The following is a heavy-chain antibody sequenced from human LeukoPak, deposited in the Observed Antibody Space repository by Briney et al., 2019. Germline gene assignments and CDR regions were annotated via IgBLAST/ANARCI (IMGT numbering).Heavy chain of an antibody. J-gene: IGHJ4*02. CDR3: AGLSVWWLLGGDY. D-gene: IGHD5-12*01. V-gene: IGHV4-39*01. Sequence: SETLSLTCTVSGGSISSSSYYWGWIRQPPGKGLEWIGSIYYSGSTYYNPSLKSRVTISVDTSKNQFSLKLSSVTAADTAVYYCAGLSVWWLLGGDYWGQGTLVTVSS. CDR2: IYYSGST. CDR1: GGSISSSSYY.